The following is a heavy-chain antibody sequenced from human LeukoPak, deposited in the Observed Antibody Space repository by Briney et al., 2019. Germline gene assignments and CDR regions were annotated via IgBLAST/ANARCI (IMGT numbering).Heavy chain of an antibody. CDR2: ITSDGTSI. J-gene: IGHJ6*03. V-gene: IGHV3-74*03. D-gene: IGHD3-10*01. Sequence: GGSLRLSCAASGFSFSPTWMHWVRQPPGQGLVWVARITSDGTSISYAESVKGRFTISRDNAKNTLYLQMNSLRAEDTAVYYCARGLMVRGEYYYYYMDVWGKGTTVTISS. CDR1: GFSFSPTW. CDR3: ARGLMVRGEYYYYYMDV.